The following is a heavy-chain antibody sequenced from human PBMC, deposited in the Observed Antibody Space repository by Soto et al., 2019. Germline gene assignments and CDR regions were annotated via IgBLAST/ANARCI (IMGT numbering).Heavy chain of an antibody. CDR2: FDPEDGET. CDR1: GYTLTELS. J-gene: IGHJ6*02. Sequence: QVQLVQSGAEVKKPGASVKVSCKVSGYTLTELSMHWVRQAPGKGLEWMGGFDPEDGETIYAQKFQGRVTMTEDTSTDTAYMELSSLRSEDTAVYYCATDSGLEPRAEYYYYGMDVWGQGTTVTVSS. CDR3: ATDSGLEPRAEYYYYGMDV. V-gene: IGHV1-24*01. D-gene: IGHD1-1*01.